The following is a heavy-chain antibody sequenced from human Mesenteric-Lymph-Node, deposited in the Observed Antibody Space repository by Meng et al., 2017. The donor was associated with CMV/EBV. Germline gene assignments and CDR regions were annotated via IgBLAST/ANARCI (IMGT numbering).Heavy chain of an antibody. D-gene: IGHD3-3*01. CDR1: FSSYA. V-gene: IGHV3-23*01. CDR3: AIREDYDFWSGYYQQQYFQH. Sequence: FSSYAMSWVRQAPGKGLEWVSAISGSGGSTYYADSVKGRFTISRDNSKNTLYLQMNSLRAEDTAVYYCAIREDYDFWSGYYQQQYFQHWGQGTLVTVSS. J-gene: IGHJ1*01. CDR2: ISGSGGST.